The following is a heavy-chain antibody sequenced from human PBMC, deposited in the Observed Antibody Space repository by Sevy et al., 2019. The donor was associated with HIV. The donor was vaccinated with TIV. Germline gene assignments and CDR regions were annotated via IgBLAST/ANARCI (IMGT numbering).Heavy chain of an antibody. Sequence: GGSLRLSCKASGFTFNSHAMTWVRQAPGKGLEWVSAISGMGDSKYYAGSVKGRVTISRDNSKDIMYLQMTSLGADDTAVYYCAKSSLPYGGYHSDFWGQGTVVTVSS. D-gene: IGHD6-25*01. CDR2: ISGMGDSK. CDR1: GFTFNSHA. V-gene: IGHV3-23*01. CDR3: AKSSLPYGGYHSDF. J-gene: IGHJ4*02.